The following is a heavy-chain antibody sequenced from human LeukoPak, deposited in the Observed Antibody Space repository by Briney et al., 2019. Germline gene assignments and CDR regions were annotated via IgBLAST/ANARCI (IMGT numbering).Heavy chain of an antibody. CDR1: GFTFSGYW. Sequence: GGSLRLSCAASGFTFSGYWMHWVRQAPGKGLVWVSRIKSDGSTTSYADSVKGRFTISRDNAKNSLYLQMNSLRAEDTAVYYCARDDGYCTNGVCYSAFDYWGQGTLVTASS. D-gene: IGHD2-8*01. CDR3: ARDDGYCTNGVCYSAFDY. V-gene: IGHV3-74*01. CDR2: IKSDGSTT. J-gene: IGHJ4*02.